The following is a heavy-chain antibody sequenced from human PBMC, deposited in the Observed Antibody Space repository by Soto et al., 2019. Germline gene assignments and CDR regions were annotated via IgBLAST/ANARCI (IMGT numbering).Heavy chain of an antibody. CDR3: ARIRYQLPSSVVWFDT. Sequence: WTWIRQPPGKGLEWIVEINHVGGTNYNPSLKSRVTISVDTSKNQFSLRLTSVIVADTAVYYCARIRYQLPSSVVWFDTWGQGILVTVSS. D-gene: IGHD3-9*01. CDR2: INHVGGT. V-gene: IGHV4-34*01. J-gene: IGHJ5*02.